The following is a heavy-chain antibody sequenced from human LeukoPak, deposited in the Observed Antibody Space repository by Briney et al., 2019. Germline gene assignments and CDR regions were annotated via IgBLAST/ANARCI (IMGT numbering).Heavy chain of an antibody. V-gene: IGHV3-21*04. Sequence: GGSLRLSCAASGFTFSSYDMNWVRQAPGKGLEWVSSISSASNYINYADSVKGRFTISRDNSKNTLYLQMNSLRAEDTAVYYCARAITIFGVAFDYWGQGTLVTVSS. D-gene: IGHD3-3*01. J-gene: IGHJ4*02. CDR2: ISSASNYI. CDR1: GFTFSSYD. CDR3: ARAITIFGVAFDY.